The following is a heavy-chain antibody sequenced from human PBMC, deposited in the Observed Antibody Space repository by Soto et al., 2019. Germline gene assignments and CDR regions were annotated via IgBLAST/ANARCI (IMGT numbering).Heavy chain of an antibody. J-gene: IGHJ4*02. Sequence: SETLSLTCAVYGGSFSGYYWSWIRQPPGKGLEWIGEINHSGGTNYNPSIKSRETISVDTSKNQFSLKLSSVTAADTAVYYCARTYSSSWSPFDYWGQGTLVTVS. V-gene: IGHV4-34*01. D-gene: IGHD6-13*01. CDR2: INHSGGT. CDR1: GGSFSGYY. CDR3: ARTYSSSWSPFDY.